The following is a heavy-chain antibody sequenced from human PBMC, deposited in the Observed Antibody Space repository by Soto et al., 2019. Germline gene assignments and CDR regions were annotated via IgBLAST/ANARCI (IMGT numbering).Heavy chain of an antibody. CDR1: GFTFSSYW. CDR3: ARGRDEYQLLREVDAFDI. V-gene: IGHV3-7*01. D-gene: IGHD2-2*01. J-gene: IGHJ3*02. Sequence: PGGSLRLSCAASGFTFSSYWMSWVRQAPGKGLEWVANIKQDGSEKYYVDSVKGRFTISRDNAKNSLYLQMNSLRAEDTAVYYCARGRDEYQLLREVDAFDILGQGTMVTVSS. CDR2: IKQDGSEK.